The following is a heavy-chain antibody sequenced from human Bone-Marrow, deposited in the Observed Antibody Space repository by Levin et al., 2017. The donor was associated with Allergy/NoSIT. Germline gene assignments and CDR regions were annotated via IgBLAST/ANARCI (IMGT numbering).Heavy chain of an antibody. CDR1: GGTFSSYA. D-gene: IGHD4-23*01. J-gene: IGHJ3*02. CDR3: AGDYGGNSGRAFDI. Sequence: SVKVSCKASGGTFSSYAISWVRQAPGQGLEWMGGIIPIFGTANYAQKFQGRVTITADESTSTAYMELSSLRSEDTAVYYCAGDYGGNSGRAFDIWGQGTMVTVSS. CDR2: IIPIFGTA. V-gene: IGHV1-69*13.